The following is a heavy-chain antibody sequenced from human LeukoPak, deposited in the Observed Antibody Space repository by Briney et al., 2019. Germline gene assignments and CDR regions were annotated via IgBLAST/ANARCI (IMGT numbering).Heavy chain of an antibody. D-gene: IGHD6-13*01. V-gene: IGHV4-59*01. J-gene: IGHJ4*02. Sequence: SETLSLTCTVSGGSISSYYWSWIRQPPGKGLEWIGYIYYSGSTNYNPSLKSRVTISVDTSKNQFSLKLSSVTAADTAVYYCAAQERQQLSFDYWGQGTLVTVSS. CDR3: AAQERQQLSFDY. CDR2: IYYSGST. CDR1: GGSISSYY.